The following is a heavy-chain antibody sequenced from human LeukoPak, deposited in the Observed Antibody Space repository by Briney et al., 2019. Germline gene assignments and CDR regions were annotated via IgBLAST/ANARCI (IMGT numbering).Heavy chain of an antibody. CDR2: IYYLGST. D-gene: IGHD3-10*01. Sequence: PSATLSLTCTVSGGSISSYYWSWIRQPPGKGLEWVGHIYYLGSTNYNPSLKSRVTISIDTSKNYFSLKLNSVIAADTAVYYCARDRPGSYWYFDLWGRGTLVTVCS. V-gene: IGHV4-59*01. CDR1: GGSISSYY. CDR3: ARDRPGSYWYFDL. J-gene: IGHJ2*01.